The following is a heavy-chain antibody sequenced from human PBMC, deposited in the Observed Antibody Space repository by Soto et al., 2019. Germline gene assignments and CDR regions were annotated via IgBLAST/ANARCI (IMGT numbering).Heavy chain of an antibody. CDR2: ISYSGSP. CDR3: ARAWDF. J-gene: IGHJ1*01. Sequence: SETLSLTCTVSGVSVSRDYQWIWIRQPPGKGLEWIGHISYSGSPYYHPSLKSRLSISVDTSKNQFSLKVKSVAAADTAVYYCARAWDFWGQGTLVTVSS. D-gene: IGHD1-26*01. V-gene: IGHV4-30-4*01. CDR1: GVSVSRDYQ.